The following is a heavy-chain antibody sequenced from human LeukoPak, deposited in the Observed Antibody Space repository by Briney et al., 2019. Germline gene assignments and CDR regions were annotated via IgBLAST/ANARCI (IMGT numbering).Heavy chain of an antibody. V-gene: IGHV3-9*01. J-gene: IGHJ4*02. Sequence: GRSLRLSCAASGFTFDDYAMHWVRQAPGKGLEWVSGISWNSGSIGYADSVKGRFTISRDNAKNSLYLQMNSLRAEDTALYYCAKDIKSGSYSGAYYFDYWGQGTLVTVSS. CDR2: ISWNSGSI. CDR1: GFTFDDYA. CDR3: AKDIKSGSYSGAYYFDY. D-gene: IGHD1-26*01.